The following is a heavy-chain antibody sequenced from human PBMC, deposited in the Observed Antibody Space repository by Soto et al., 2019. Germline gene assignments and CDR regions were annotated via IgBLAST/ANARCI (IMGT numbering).Heavy chain of an antibody. Sequence: GGSLRLSCAASGFTFSNYAMSWVRQAPGKGLGWVSGIGASGDGTYYADSVKGRFIISRDNSKNTLHLQMNSLRAEDTAVYYCAVRKTGSYFDYWGQGTLVTVSS. D-gene: IGHD1-26*01. CDR1: GFTFSNYA. J-gene: IGHJ4*02. CDR3: AVRKTGSYFDY. CDR2: IGASGDGT. V-gene: IGHV3-23*01.